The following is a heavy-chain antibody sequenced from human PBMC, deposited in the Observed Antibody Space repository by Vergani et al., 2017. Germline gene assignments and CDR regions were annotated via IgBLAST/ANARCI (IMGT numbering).Heavy chain of an antibody. CDR3: ATVGGSKYYYYGMDV. V-gene: IGHV3-21*01. D-gene: IGHD3-16*01. Sequence: EVQLVESGGGLVKPGGSLRLSCAASGFTFSSYSMNWVRQAPGKGLEWVSSISSSSSYIYYADSVKGRCTISRDNAKNSLYLQMNSLRAEDTAVYYCATVGGSKYYYYGMDVWGQGTTVTDSS. CDR2: ISSSSSYI. CDR1: GFTFSSYS. J-gene: IGHJ6*02.